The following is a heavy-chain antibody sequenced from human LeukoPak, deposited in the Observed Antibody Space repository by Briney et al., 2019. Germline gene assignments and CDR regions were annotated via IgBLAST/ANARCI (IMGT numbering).Heavy chain of an antibody. J-gene: IGHJ4*02. D-gene: IGHD6-19*01. CDR3: ARERGRQWLVSDLDY. CDR1: GYTFTGYY. V-gene: IGHV1-46*01. CDR2: INPSGGST. Sequence: ASVKVSCKASGYTFTGYYMHWVRQAPGQGLEWMGIINPSGGSTSYAQKFQGRVTMTRDMSTSTVYMELSSLTSEDTAVYYCARERGRQWLVSDLDYWGQGTLVTVSS.